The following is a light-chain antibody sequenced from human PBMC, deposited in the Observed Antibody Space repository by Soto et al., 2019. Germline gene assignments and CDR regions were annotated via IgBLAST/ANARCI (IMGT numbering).Light chain of an antibody. Sequence: DIQMTQSPSTRSASVGDRVTITCRASQSISSWLAWYQQKPGKAPKLLIYDASSLESGVPSRFSGSGSGTEFTLTISSLQPDDFATYYCQQYGTFGQGTKVDIK. CDR3: QQYGT. V-gene: IGKV1-5*01. J-gene: IGKJ1*01. CDR1: QSISSW. CDR2: DAS.